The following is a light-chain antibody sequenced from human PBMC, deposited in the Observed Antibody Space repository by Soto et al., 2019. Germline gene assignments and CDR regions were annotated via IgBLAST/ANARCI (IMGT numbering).Light chain of an antibody. J-gene: IGLJ2*01. CDR3: SSYTSSSTYVV. CDR2: DVS. CDR1: SSDVGGYNY. V-gene: IGLV2-14*01. Sequence: SALTQPASVSGSPGQSITISYTGTSSDVGGYNYVSWYQQHPGKAPKLMIYDVSNRPSGVSNRFSGSKSGNTASLTISGLQAEDEADYYCSSYTSSSTYVVFGGGTKLTVL.